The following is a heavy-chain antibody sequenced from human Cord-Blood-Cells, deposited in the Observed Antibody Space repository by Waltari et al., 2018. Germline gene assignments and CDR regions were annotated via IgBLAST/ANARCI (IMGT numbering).Heavy chain of an antibody. V-gene: IGHV4-4*07. J-gene: IGHJ5*02. D-gene: IGHD6-6*01. CDR3: ARGFPSSSSSWFDP. CDR2: IDTSGST. CDR1: GGSISSYY. Sequence: QVQLQESGPGLVKPSETLSLTCTVSGGSISSYYWSWIRQPAGKGLEWIGRIDTSGSTNYNPSLKSRVPMSVDTSKNQFSLKLSSVTAADTAVYYCARGFPSSSSSWFDPWGQGTLVTVSS.